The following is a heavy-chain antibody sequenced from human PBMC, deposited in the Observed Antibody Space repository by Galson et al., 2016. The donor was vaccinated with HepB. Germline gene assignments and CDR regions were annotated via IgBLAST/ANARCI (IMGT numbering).Heavy chain of an antibody. CDR3: ARGTTVLGDY. D-gene: IGHD4-11*01. V-gene: IGHV3-23*01. Sequence: SLRLSCAASGFAFNVYGMTWVRQAPRKGLEWVSAISTSGSSTDYADSVRGRFTISRDNSKNTLYLRMNNLRAEDTAVYCCARGTTVLGDYWGQGILVTVSS. CDR1: GFAFNVYG. J-gene: IGHJ4*02. CDR2: ISTSGSST.